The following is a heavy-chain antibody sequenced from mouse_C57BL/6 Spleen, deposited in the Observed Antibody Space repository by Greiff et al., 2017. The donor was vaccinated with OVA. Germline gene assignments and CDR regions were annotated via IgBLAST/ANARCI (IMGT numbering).Heavy chain of an antibody. CDR3: ARSGYYVDWYFDV. CDR1: GYTFTSYW. Sequence: QVQLQQPGAELVRPGSSVKLSCKASGYTFTSYWMHWVKQRPIQGLEWIGNIDPPVSEPPYNQKFMDKATLTVDKSSSTAYMQLSSLTYEDSAVYYGARSGYYVDWYFDVWGTGTTVTVSS. CDR2: IDPPVSEP. V-gene: IGHV1-52*01. D-gene: IGHD2-3*01. J-gene: IGHJ1*03.